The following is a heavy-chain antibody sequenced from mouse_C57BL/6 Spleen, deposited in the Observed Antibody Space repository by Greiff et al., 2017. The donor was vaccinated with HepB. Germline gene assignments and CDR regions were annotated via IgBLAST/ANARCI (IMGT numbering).Heavy chain of an antibody. CDR1: GFTFSSYT. CDR3: ARQAAY. Sequence: EVQLQQSGGGLVKPGGSLKLSCAASGFTFSSYTMSWVRQTPEKRLEWVATISGGGGNTYYPDSVKGRFTISRDNAKNTLYLQMSSLRSEDTALYYCARQAAYWGQGTLVTVSA. CDR2: ISGGGGNT. V-gene: IGHV5-9*01. J-gene: IGHJ3*01.